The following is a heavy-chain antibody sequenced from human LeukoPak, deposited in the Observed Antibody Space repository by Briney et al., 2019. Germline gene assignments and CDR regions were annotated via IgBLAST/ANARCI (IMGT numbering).Heavy chain of an antibody. D-gene: IGHD2-8*01. CDR1: GGSIRSSSYY. J-gene: IGHJ4*02. CDR3: AKWASDNRAFDL. Sequence: PSETLSLTCTVSGGSIRSSSYYWGWIRQPPGKGLEWIGSIYYSGSTYYNPSLKSRVTISVDTSKNQFSLRLSSVTAADTAVYFCAKWASDNRAFDLWGQGTLVTVSS. CDR2: IYYSGST. V-gene: IGHV4-39*07.